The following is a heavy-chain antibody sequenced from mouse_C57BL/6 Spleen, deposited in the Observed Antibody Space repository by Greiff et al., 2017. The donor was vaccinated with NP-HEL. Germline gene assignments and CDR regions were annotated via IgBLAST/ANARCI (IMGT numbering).Heavy chain of an antibody. CDR2: IDPSDSYT. V-gene: IGHV1-69*01. Sequence: QVQLQQPGAELVMPGASVKLSCKASGYTFTSYWMHWVKQRPGQGLEWIGEIDPSDSYTNYNQKFKGKSTLTVDKSSSTAYMQLSSLTSEDSAVYYCASTTVVPWYFDVWGTGTTVTVSS. D-gene: IGHD1-1*01. CDR1: GYTFTSYW. J-gene: IGHJ1*03. CDR3: ASTTVVPWYFDV.